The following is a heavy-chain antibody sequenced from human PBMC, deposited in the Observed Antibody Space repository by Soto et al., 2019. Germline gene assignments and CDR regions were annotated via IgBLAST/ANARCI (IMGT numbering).Heavy chain of an antibody. CDR2: ISGGNGNT. CDR1: GYIFTKSA. Sequence: ASVDVSCKXSGYIFTKSAMHWVRQAPGQRLEWMGWISGGNGNTKYSPKLQDRVTITRDTSASTAYMELSSLRSEDTALYYCARDGVAAGNINFDYWGQGTLVTVSS. V-gene: IGHV1-3*01. D-gene: IGHD6-25*01. J-gene: IGHJ4*02. CDR3: ARDGVAAGNINFDY.